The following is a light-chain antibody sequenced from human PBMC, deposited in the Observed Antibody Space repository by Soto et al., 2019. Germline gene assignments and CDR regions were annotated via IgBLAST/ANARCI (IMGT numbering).Light chain of an antibody. CDR3: SSFTTTTHVL. V-gene: IGLV2-14*03. CDR1: SRDLGNSNY. Sequence: QSVLTQPASVSGSPGQSITISCTGTSRDLGNSNYVSWYHHHPGEDPRLMIYDVTNRPTGVSDRFSGSKSGNTASLTISGLQAEDEGDYYCSSFTTTTHVLFGGGTKLTVL. J-gene: IGLJ2*01. CDR2: DVT.